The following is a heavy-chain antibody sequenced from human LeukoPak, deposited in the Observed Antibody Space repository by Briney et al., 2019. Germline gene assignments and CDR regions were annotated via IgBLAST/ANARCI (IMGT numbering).Heavy chain of an antibody. J-gene: IGHJ4*02. D-gene: IGHD3-10*01. CDR2: IYYSGST. Sequence: SETLSLTCTVSGGSISSYYWSWIRQPPGKGLEWIGYIYYSGSTNYNPSLSSRVTISVDTSKNQFSLKLSSVTAADTAVYYCARGHRDRDYYGSGSYYIGYWGQGTLVTVSS. CDR3: ARGHRDRDYYGSGSYYIGY. CDR1: GGSISSYY. V-gene: IGHV4-59*01.